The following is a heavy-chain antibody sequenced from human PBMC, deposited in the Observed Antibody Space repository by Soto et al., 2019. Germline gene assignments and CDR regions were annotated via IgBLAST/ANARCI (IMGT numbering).Heavy chain of an antibody. CDR2: MNPNSGNT. CDR3: ARRGYDFWSGYRSYYFDY. V-gene: IGHV1-8*01. J-gene: IGHJ4*02. D-gene: IGHD3-3*01. Sequence: ASVTVSCKASGYTFTSYDINWVRQATGQGLEWMGWMNPNSGNTGYAQKFQGRVTMTRNTSISTAYMELSSLRSEDTAVYYCARRGYDFWSGYRSYYFDYWGQGTLVTVSS. CDR1: GYTFTSYD.